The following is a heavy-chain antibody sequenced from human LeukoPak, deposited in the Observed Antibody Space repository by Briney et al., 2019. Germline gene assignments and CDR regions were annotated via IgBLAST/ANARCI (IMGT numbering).Heavy chain of an antibody. CDR1: GFTFSSYS. CDR2: ISSSSYI. D-gene: IGHD3-10*01. V-gene: IGHV3-21*01. J-gene: IGHJ4*02. CDR3: ARVMGYYFDY. Sequence: GGSLRLSCAASGFTFSSYSMNWVRQAPGKGLEGVSSISSSSYIYYADSVKGRFTISRDNAKNSLYLQMNSLRAEDTAVYYCARVMGYYFDYWGQGTLVTVSS.